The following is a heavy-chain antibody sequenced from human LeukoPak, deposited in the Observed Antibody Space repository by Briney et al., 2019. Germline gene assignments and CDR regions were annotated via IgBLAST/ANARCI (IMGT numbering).Heavy chain of an antibody. Sequence: GRSLRLSCAASGFTFSSYGMHWVRQAPGKGLEWVAVISYDGSNKYYADSVKGRFTISRDNSKNTLYLQMNSLRAEDTAVYYCAKAMTVGDIVVVVAAPDDAFDIWGQGTMVTVSS. J-gene: IGHJ3*02. CDR3: AKAMTVGDIVVVVAAPDDAFDI. CDR2: ISYDGSNK. V-gene: IGHV3-30*18. D-gene: IGHD2-15*01. CDR1: GFTFSSYG.